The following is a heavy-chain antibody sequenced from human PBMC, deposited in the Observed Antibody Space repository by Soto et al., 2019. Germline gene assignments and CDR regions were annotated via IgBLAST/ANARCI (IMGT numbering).Heavy chain of an antibody. D-gene: IGHD2-15*01. V-gene: IGHV1-18*01. J-gene: IGHJ1*01. Sequence: XSVKVSCKASGCTFTRYGISWVRHAPGQGLEWMGWISDXNGNKXYAQKLKGRVXXTTDTYTXXDYMEMRSMRSDDTAVYYCARVEVAAGHEYFQHWGQGTLVTVSS. CDR2: ISDXNGNK. CDR3: ARVEVAAGHEYFQH. CDR1: GCTFTRYG.